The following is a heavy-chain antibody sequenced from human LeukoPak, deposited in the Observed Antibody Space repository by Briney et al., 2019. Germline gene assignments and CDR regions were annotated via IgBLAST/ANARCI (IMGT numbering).Heavy chain of an antibody. CDR3: ARDGPPYDYYDSSGLNWFDP. J-gene: IGHJ5*02. CDR1: GFTFSSYA. CDR2: ISYDGSNK. V-gene: IGHV3-30*04. Sequence: PGGSLRLSCAASGFTFSSYAMHWVRQAPGKGLEWVAVISYDGSNKYYADSVKGRFTISRDNSKNTLYLQMNSLRAEDTAVYYCARDGPPYDYYDSSGLNWFDPWGQGTLVTVSS. D-gene: IGHD3-22*01.